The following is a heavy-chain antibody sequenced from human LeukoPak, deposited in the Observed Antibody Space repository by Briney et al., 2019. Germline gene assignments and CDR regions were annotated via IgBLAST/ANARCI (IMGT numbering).Heavy chain of an antibody. D-gene: IGHD4/OR15-4a*01. CDR2: IKQDGNEK. J-gene: IGHJ4*02. CDR1: GFTFSKYA. Sequence: GGSLRLSCAASGFTFSKYAMHWVRQAPGKGLEWVANIKQDGNEKYYADSVKGRFTISRDNGKNSLDLQMNRLRADDTAVYYCARDTLGEGEDANYAVYYFDYWDQGTVVTVSS. V-gene: IGHV3-7*01. CDR3: ARDTLGEGEDANYAVYYFDY.